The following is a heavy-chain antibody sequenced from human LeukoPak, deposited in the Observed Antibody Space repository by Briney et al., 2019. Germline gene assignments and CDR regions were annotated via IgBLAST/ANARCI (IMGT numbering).Heavy chain of an antibody. V-gene: IGHV1-18*01. Sequence: GASVKVSCKTSGYTFTSYGISWVRQAPGQGLEWMGWISADNGKTNYAQKFQDRVTITADDSTTTAYMELRSLRSDDTAIYYCARDVVGSYGTKALDDWGQGTLVIVSA. CDR1: GYTFTSYG. CDR3: ARDVVGSYGTKALDD. J-gene: IGHJ4*02. D-gene: IGHD2-21*01. CDR2: ISADNGKT.